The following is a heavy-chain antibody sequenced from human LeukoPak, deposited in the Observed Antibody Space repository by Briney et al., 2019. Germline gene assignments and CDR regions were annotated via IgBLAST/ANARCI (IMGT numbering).Heavy chain of an antibody. CDR2: ISYDGSNK. J-gene: IGHJ4*02. CDR1: GFTFSSYA. CDR3: ARDRYYDFWSGYYTGGFDY. Sequence: PGGSLRLSCAASGFTFSSYAMHWVRQAPGKGLEWVAVISYDGSNKYYADSVKGRFTISRDNSKNTLYPQMNSLRAEDTAVYYCARDRYYDFWSGYYTGGFDYWGQGTLVTVSS. V-gene: IGHV3-30*04. D-gene: IGHD3-3*01.